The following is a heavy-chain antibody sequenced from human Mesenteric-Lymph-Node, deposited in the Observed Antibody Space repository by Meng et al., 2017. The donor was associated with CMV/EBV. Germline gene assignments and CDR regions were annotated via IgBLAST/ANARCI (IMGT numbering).Heavy chain of an antibody. CDR2: IYYSGST. V-gene: IGHV4-39*07. Sequence: SGASISSSSYSWGWIRQPPGKGLEWIGSIYYSGSTTYNPSLKSRVTISVDTSKNQFSLKLSSVTAADTAVYYCARVAATGAAGTVDYWGQGILVTISS. CDR1: GASISSSSYS. J-gene: IGHJ4*02. CDR3: ARVAATGAAGTVDY. D-gene: IGHD6-13*01.